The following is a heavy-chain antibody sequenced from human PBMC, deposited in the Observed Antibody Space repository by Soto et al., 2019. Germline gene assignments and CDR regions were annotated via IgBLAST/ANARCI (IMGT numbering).Heavy chain of an antibody. CDR1: GDTFSSQA. CDR2: IIPFFRAT. D-gene: IGHD3-22*01. V-gene: IGHV1-69*01. J-gene: IGHJ6*02. CDR3: AREVTLNYYDHTYYYYAMDV. Sequence: VKVSCKASGDTFSSQAFRWVRQAPGQGLEWLGGIIPFFRATNYAQKFQDRLTITADESTSTAYMELSSLRSEDTAVYYCAREVTLNYYDHTYYYYAMDVWGQGTTVTVSS.